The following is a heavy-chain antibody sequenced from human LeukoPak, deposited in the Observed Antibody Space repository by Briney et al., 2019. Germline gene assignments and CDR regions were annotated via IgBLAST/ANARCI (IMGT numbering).Heavy chain of an antibody. CDR2: LSRGGGST. CDR1: GFNFNMFA. V-gene: IGHV3-23*01. J-gene: IGHJ4*02. Sequence: GGSLRLSCTGSGFNFNMFAIDWVRQAPGQGLEWVSGLSRGGGSTNYADSVKGRFTISRDKSKNMVILQMNSLRPEDTAVYYFGKKERIRPCSEGVCMEGYYFDYWGQGTLVHVLS. CDR3: GKKERIRPCSEGVCMEGYYFDY. D-gene: IGHD2-8*01.